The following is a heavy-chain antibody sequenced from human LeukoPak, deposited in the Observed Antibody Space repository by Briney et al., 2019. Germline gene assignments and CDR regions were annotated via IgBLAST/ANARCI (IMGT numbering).Heavy chain of an antibody. J-gene: IGHJ4*02. Sequence: SVKVSCKASGGTFSSYAISWVRQAPGQGLEWMGGIIPIFGTANYAQKFQGRVTITRNTSISTAYMELSSLRSEDTAVYYCARLSRSGYRATSGSLFDYWGQGTLVTVSS. D-gene: IGHD3-22*01. CDR3: ARLSRSGYRATSGSLFDY. V-gene: IGHV1-69*05. CDR2: IIPIFGTA. CDR1: GGTFSSYA.